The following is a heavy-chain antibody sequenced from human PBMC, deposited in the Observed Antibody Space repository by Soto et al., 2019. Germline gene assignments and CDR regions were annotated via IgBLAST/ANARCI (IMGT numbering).Heavy chain of an antibody. CDR2: IYWDDDK. V-gene: IGHV2-5*02. CDR3: AQSAYSSSWYGVLVDY. CDR1: GFSLSTSGVG. Sequence: QITLKESGPTLVKPTQTLTLTCTFSGFSLSTSGVGVGWIRQPPGKALEWLALIYWDDDKRSSPALKSRLTITKDTSKNQVVLTLTNMDPVDTATYYCAQSAYSSSWYGVLVDYWGQGTLVTVSS. J-gene: IGHJ4*02. D-gene: IGHD6-13*01.